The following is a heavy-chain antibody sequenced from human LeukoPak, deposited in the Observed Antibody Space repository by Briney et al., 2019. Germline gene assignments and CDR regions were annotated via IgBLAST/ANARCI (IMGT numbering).Heavy chain of an antibody. CDR2: ISGTSNTI. CDR3: ARDRGVVGAPGNYFDY. J-gene: IGHJ4*02. CDR1: GFTFSSYS. D-gene: IGHD1-26*01. V-gene: IGHV3-48*04. Sequence: PGGSLRLSCVGSGFTFSSYSMNWVRQAPGKGLEWVSYISGTSNTIYYDDSVKGRFTISRDNVKNSLYLQMNSLRAEDTAVCYCARDRGVVGAPGNYFDYWGQGTLVTVSS.